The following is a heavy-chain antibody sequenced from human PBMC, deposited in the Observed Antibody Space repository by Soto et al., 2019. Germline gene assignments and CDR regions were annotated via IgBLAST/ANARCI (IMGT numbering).Heavy chain of an antibody. CDR3: AKPRDSSGYYPPFWYYYGMDV. CDR2: ISYSGETK. CDR1: GFTFTKYS. D-gene: IGHD3-22*01. J-gene: IGHJ6*02. V-gene: IGHV3-48*01. Sequence: GGSLRLSCVTSGFTFTKYSMNWVRQAPGKGLEWVSYISYSGETKYYADSLKGRYTISRDDAKNSVYLQMNSLRAEDTAVYYCAKPRDSSGYYPPFWYYYGMDVWGQGTTDTVSS.